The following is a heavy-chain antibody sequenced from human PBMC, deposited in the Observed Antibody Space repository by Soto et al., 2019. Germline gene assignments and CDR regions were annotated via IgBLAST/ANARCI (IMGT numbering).Heavy chain of an antibody. J-gene: IGHJ6*02. V-gene: IGHV3-30-3*01. Sequence: HPGGSLRLSCAASGFTFSSYAMHWVRQAPGKGLEWVAVISYDGSNKYYADSVKGRFTISRDNSKNTLYLQMNSLRAEDTAVYYCAREGTYSSSAPYYYYYGMDVWGQGTTVTSP. CDR2: ISYDGSNK. CDR1: GFTFSSYA. CDR3: AREGTYSSSAPYYYYYGMDV. D-gene: IGHD6-6*01.